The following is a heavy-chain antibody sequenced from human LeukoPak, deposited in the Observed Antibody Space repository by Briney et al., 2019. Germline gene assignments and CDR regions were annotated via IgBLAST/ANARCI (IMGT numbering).Heavy chain of an antibody. CDR3: ARIGSSLWYFDL. Sequence: ASVKVSCKASGYTFTGYYMHWVRQAPGQGLEWMGWINPNSGGTNYAQKFQGRVTMTRDTSISTAYMELSSLRSEDTAVYYCARIGSSLWYFDLWGRGTLVTVSS. CDR1: GYTFTGYY. CDR2: INPNSGGT. J-gene: IGHJ2*01. D-gene: IGHD6-13*01. V-gene: IGHV1-2*02.